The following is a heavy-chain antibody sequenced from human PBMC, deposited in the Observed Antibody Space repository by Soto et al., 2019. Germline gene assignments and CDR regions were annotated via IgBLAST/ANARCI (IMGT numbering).Heavy chain of an antibody. D-gene: IGHD3-3*01. CDR2: ISGRGGTT. CDR3: AKVRGGYYLGYFDL. J-gene: IGHJ2*01. CDR1: VFTFSTFA. Sequence: PWWSLRLSCSASVFTFSTFAVTWVRQAPGKGLEWVSAISGRGGTTYYADSVKGRFTISRDNSRNTLYLQMNSLRAEDTAVYYCAKVRGGYYLGYFDLWGRGTLVTV. V-gene: IGHV3-23*01.